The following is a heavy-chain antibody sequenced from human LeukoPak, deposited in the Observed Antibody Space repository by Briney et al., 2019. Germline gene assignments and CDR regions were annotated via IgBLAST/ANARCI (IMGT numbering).Heavy chain of an antibody. J-gene: IGHJ3*02. CDR1: GDSVSSNNAA. D-gene: IGHD1-26*01. CDR2: TYYRTKWYN. Sequence: SQTLSLTCAISGDSVSSNNAAWNWIRQSPSRGLEWLGRTYYRTKWYNDYAVSVKSRITINPDTSKNQFSLQPNSVAPEDTAMYYCARDAFGGRSGDTFDIWGRGTMVTVSS. CDR3: ARDAFGGRSGDTFDI. V-gene: IGHV6-1*01.